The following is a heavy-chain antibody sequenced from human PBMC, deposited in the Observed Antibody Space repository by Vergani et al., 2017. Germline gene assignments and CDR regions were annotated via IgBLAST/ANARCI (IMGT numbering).Heavy chain of an antibody. CDR2: ISGSGGST. D-gene: IGHD3-22*01. CDR1: GFTFSSYA. Sequence: EVQLLESGGGLVQPGGSLRLSCAASGFTFSSYAMSWVRPAPGKGLEWVSAISGSGGSTYYADSVKGRFTISRDNSKNTLYLQMNSLRAEDTAVYYCAKGQSAYDSSGYYXFDYWGQGTLVTVSS. V-gene: IGHV3-23*01. CDR3: AKGQSAYDSSGYYXFDY. J-gene: IGHJ4*02.